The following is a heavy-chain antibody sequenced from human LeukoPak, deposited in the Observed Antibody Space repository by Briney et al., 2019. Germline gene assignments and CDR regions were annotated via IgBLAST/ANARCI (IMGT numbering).Heavy chain of an antibody. J-gene: IGHJ6*02. Sequence: SETLSLTCAVYGGSFSGYYWSWIRQPPGKGLEWIGEINHSGSTNYNPSLKSRVTISVDTSKNQFSLKLSSVTAADTAVNYCARDRPVPAAMRYGMDVWGQGTTVTVSS. D-gene: IGHD2-2*01. CDR1: GGSFSGYY. CDR2: INHSGST. V-gene: IGHV4-34*01. CDR3: ARDRPVPAAMRYGMDV.